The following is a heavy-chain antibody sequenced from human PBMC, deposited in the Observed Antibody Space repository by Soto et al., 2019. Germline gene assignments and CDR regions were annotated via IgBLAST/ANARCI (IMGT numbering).Heavy chain of an antibody. J-gene: IGHJ4*02. CDR1: GGSISSYY. V-gene: IGHV4-59*01. CDR2: IYYSGST. D-gene: IGHD6-13*01. CDR3: ARSQLYSSSWFDY. Sequence: QVQLQESGPGLVKPSETLSLTCTVSGGSISSYYWSWIRQPPGKGLEWIGYIYYSGSTNYNPSLKSRVXSSSAXXKTQFSLKLSSVTAADTAVYYCARSQLYSSSWFDYWGQGTLVTVSS.